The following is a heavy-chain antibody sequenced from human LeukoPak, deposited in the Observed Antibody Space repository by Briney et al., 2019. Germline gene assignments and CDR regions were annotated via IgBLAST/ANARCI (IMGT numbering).Heavy chain of an antibody. CDR1: GFTFSSYS. CDR3: ARVKEASAFDI. Sequence: SGGSLRLSCAASGFTFSSYSMNWVRQAPGKGLEGVSSISSSSSYIYYADSLKGRFTISRDNAKNSLYLQMNSLRAEDTAVYYCARVKEASAFDIWGQGTMVTVSS. CDR2: ISSSSSYI. J-gene: IGHJ3*02. D-gene: IGHD5-12*01. V-gene: IGHV3-21*01.